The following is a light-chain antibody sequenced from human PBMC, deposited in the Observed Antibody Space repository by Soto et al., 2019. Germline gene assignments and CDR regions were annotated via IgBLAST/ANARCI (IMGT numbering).Light chain of an antibody. CDR3: QQRTNWSWT. CDR1: QSLDSS. Sequence: XSLLAQSPSTLSLSPGGRSTLSCRSSQSLDSSLAWFQQKPGQAPRLLIYDVSYRASGIPSRFSGSGSGTDFTLTISSLEPEDFAVYYCQQRTNWSWTFGQGTKVDI. V-gene: IGKV3-11*01. CDR2: DVS. J-gene: IGKJ1*01.